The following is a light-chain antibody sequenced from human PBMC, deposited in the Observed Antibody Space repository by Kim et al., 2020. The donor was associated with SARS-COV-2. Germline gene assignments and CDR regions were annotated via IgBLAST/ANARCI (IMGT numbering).Light chain of an antibody. CDR2: AAS. CDR3: KQQNNFPFA. CDR1: QDISNY. J-gene: IGKJ3*01. V-gene: IGKV1-16*01. Sequence: DIEMTQSPSSLSASVGDRVTITCRASQDISNYLGWFQQKPGKAPKSLISAASSLQSGVPSRFSGSGSGTNFTLTISSLQPEDCATSYCKQQNNFPFAFGPETKVDIK.